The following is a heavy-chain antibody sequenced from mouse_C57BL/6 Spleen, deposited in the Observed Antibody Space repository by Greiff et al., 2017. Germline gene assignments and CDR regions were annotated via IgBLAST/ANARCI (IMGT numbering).Heavy chain of an antibody. D-gene: IGHD2-3*01. V-gene: IGHV1-81*01. J-gene: IGHJ4*01. Sequence: VQLQESGAELARPGASVKLSCKASGYTFTSYGISWVKQRTGQGLEWIGEIYPRSGNTYYNEKFKGKATLTADKSSSTAYMELRSLTSEDSAVYFCAREDGPPYAMDYWGQGTSVTVSS. CDR1: GYTFTSYG. CDR2: IYPRSGNT. CDR3: AREDGPPYAMDY.